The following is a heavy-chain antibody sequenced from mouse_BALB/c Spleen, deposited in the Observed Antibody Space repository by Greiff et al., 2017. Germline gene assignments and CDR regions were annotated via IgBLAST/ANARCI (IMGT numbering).Heavy chain of an antibody. CDR1: GFTFSSYA. CDR2: ISSGGST. Sequence: DVMLVESGGGLVKPGGSLKLSCAASGFTFSSYAMSWVRQTPEKRLEWVASISSGGSTYYPDSVKGRFTISRDNARNILYLQMSSLRSEDTAMYYCARGGGPDPWFAYWGQGTLVTVSA. V-gene: IGHV5-6-5*01. CDR3: ARGGGPDPWFAY. J-gene: IGHJ3*01.